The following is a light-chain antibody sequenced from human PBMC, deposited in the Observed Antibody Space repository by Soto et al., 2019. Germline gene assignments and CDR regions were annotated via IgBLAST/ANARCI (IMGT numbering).Light chain of an antibody. CDR2: SAS. CDR1: QDIINY. V-gene: IGKV1-12*01. J-gene: IGKJ4*01. CDR3: QQLSRYPLT. Sequence: DIKMTQSPSSVSASVGDRVTITFPESQDIINYLAWYQPTXGKAPDXXIYSASALQSGVPSMFSGSGSETACSLTIRALQPEDFATDCCQQLSRYPLTFGGGTKVDIK.